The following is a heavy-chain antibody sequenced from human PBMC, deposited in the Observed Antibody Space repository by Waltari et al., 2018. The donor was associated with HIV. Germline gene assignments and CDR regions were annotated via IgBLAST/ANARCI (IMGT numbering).Heavy chain of an antibody. V-gene: IGHV3-33*03. CDR1: GFRCPTHG. D-gene: IGHD2-21*02. CDR2: IWFDGNKK. J-gene: IGHJ4*02. Sequence: VQRLEAGVTVGEPDRCMKMARGSPGFRCPTHGMHGTGQTPGKGRDLLILIWFDGNKKYDAGAVEGRFSVSRDNSKNTVYLQLNRLIAEDTARYYCGRDGLTDLANRFTIKIGANWGQGTLVTVSS. CDR3: GRDGLTDLANRFTIKIGAN.